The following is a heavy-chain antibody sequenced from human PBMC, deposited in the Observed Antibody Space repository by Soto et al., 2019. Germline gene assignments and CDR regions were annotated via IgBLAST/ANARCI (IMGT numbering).Heavy chain of an antibody. D-gene: IGHD3-16*02. CDR1: GFTFSSYA. CDR2: ISGSGGST. J-gene: IGHJ6*02. V-gene: IGHV3-23*01. Sequence: EVQLLESGGGLVQPGGSLRLSCAASGFTFSSYAMSWVRQAPGKGLEWVSAISGSGGSTYYADSVKGRFTISRDNSKNTLYMQMNSLRAEDTAVYYCAKARGVFSGMDVWGQGTTVTVSS. CDR3: AKARGVFSGMDV.